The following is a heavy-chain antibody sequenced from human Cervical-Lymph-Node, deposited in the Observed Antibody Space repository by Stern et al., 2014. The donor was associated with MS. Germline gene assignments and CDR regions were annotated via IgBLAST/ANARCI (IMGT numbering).Heavy chain of an antibody. J-gene: IGHJ4*02. Sequence: VQLVQSGAEVKKPGASVKVSCKASGYTFTNYDINWVRQASGQGLEWIGWMNPNTGNTGAAQKVQGRVTLTGENSKNTAFLEINTLRFEDTAIYYCTTSQGAFWGQGTVITVSS. V-gene: IGHV1-8*01. D-gene: IGHD3-16*01. CDR3: TTSQGAF. CDR2: MNPNTGNT. CDR1: GYTFTNYD.